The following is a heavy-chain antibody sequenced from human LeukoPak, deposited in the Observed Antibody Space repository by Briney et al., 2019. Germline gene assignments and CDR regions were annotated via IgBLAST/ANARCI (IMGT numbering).Heavy chain of an antibody. CDR2: IIPIFGTA. D-gene: IGHD4-17*01. J-gene: IGHJ4*02. CDR1: GGTFSSYA. CDR3: ARAPDCGDYPYYFDY. V-gene: IGHV1-69*01. Sequence: GSSVKVSCKASGGTFSSYAISWVRQAPGQGLEWMGGIIPIFGTANYAQKFQGRVTITADESTSTAYMELSSLRSEDTAVYYCARAPDCGDYPYYFDYWGQGTLVTVSS.